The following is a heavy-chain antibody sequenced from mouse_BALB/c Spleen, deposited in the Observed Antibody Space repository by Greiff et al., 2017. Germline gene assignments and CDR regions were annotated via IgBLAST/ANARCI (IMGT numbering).Heavy chain of an antibody. J-gene: IGHJ4*01. D-gene: IGHD2-14*01. CDR1: GFNINDYY. Sequence: VQLQQSGAELVGPGASVTLSCTASGFNINDYYMHWVKQRPEHGLEWIGWIDPENGDTEYAPKFQGNATMTADTSSNTAYLQHSSLTAEDTASYDCNAAVRYGDCYAIDDWGQGTSVTVSS. CDR2: IDPENGDT. CDR3: NAAVRYGDCYAIDD. V-gene: IGHV14-4*02.